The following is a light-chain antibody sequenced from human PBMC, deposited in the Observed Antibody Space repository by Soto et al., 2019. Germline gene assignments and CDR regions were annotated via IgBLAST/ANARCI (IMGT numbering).Light chain of an antibody. Sequence: DIVMTQSPDSLAVSLGERATINCKSSQSVLYSSNNKNYLAWYQQKPGQPPKLLIYWASTRESGVPDRFSGSGSGTNVTVTITSQRAEDVPVCYCQKYYGTPLTFGGGTKVEIK. CDR1: QSVLYSSNNKNY. J-gene: IGKJ4*01. V-gene: IGKV4-1*01. CDR3: QKYYGTPLT. CDR2: WAS.